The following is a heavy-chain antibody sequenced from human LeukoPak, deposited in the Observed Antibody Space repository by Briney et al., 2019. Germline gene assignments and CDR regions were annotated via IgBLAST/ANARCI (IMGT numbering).Heavy chain of an antibody. J-gene: IGHJ5*02. Sequence: ASVKVSCKASGYTFTGYYMHWVRQAPGQGLEWMGWINPNSGGTNYAQKFQGRVTMTRDTSISTAYMELSRLRSEDTAVYYCARGPHKRTYDRDNWFDPWGQGTLVTVSS. CDR2: INPNSGGT. V-gene: IGHV1-2*02. CDR1: GYTFTGYY. D-gene: IGHD3-3*01. CDR3: ARGPHKRTYDRDNWFDP.